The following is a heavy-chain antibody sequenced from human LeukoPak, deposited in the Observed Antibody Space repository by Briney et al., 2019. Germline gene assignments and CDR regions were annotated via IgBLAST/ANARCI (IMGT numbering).Heavy chain of an antibody. J-gene: IGHJ4*02. Sequence: PGGSLRLSCAASGFTFSSYAMSWVRQASGKGLEWVSAISGSGGSTYYADSVKGRFTISRDNSKNTLYVQVNSLGTEDTAAYYCAKGSYYDSSGSFYFDYWGQETLVTVSS. CDR3: AKGSYYDSSGSFYFDY. D-gene: IGHD3-22*01. CDR2: ISGSGGST. V-gene: IGHV3-23*01. CDR1: GFTFSSYA.